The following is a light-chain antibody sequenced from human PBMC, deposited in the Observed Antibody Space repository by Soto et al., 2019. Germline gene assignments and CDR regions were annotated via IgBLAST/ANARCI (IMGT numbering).Light chain of an antibody. Sequence: QSALTQPASVSGSPGQSIIISCTGTSSDVGDYNFVSWYQQHPGKAPKLMIYEVSNRPSGVSNRFSGSKSGNTASLTISGLQAEDEADYYCQSYESSSLSGFVFGSGTKVTVL. V-gene: IGLV2-14*01. J-gene: IGLJ1*01. CDR2: EVS. CDR1: SSDVGDYNF. CDR3: QSYESSSLSGFV.